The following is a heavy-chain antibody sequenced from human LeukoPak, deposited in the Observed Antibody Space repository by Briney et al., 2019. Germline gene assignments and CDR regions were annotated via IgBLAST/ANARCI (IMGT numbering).Heavy chain of an antibody. V-gene: IGHV1-18*01. D-gene: IGHD3-3*01. CDR1: GYTFTSYG. CDR2: ISAYNGNT. Sequence: ASVKVSCKASGYTFTSYGISWVRQAPGQGLEWMGWISAYNGNTNYAQKLQGRVTMTTDTSTSTAYMELRSLRSDDTAVYYCAKDKMDPETDYDFWSGREDAFDIWGQGTMVTVSS. J-gene: IGHJ3*02. CDR3: AKDKMDPETDYDFWSGREDAFDI.